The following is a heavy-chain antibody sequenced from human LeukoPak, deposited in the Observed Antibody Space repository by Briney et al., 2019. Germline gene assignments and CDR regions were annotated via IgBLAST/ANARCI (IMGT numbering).Heavy chain of an antibody. J-gene: IGHJ4*02. Sequence: GGSLRLSCAASGFIVSNNYMTWVRQAPGKGLEWVSAIYSGGSTYYSNSVKGRFTISRDNSKNMLYLQMNSLRAEDTAVYYCVKQSGYRGYDFFDYWGQGGLVTVSS. CDR1: GFIVSNNY. V-gene: IGHV3-66*04. CDR2: IYSGGST. D-gene: IGHD5-12*01. CDR3: VKQSGYRGYDFFDY.